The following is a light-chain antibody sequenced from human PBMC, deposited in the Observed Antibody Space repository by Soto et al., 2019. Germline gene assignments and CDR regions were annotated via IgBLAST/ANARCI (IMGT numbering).Light chain of an antibody. CDR1: QSVSRNY. CDR2: GAS. CDR3: HHYGDSPIYT. V-gene: IGKV3-20*01. Sequence: EIVLTQSPGTLSLSPGATATLSCRASQSVSRNYLAWFQQKPGQAPRLLIHGASSRAAGTPDRFSGSGSGTYFTLTTSTLEPEDFVVYFCHHYGDSPIYTSGPGNKVDFK. J-gene: IGKJ3*01.